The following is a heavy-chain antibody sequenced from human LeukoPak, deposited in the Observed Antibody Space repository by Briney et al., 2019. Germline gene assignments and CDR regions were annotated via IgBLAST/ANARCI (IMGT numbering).Heavy chain of an antibody. CDR1: GFTFSDYY. CDR3: ARDVLSYASPFDP. Sequence: GGSLRLSCAASGFTFSDYYMSWIRQAPGKGLEWVSYISSSGSTIYYADSVKGRFTISRDNAKNSLYLEMNSLRAEDTAVYYCARDVLSYASPFDPWGHGTLVTVSS. CDR2: ISSSGSTI. J-gene: IGHJ5*02. D-gene: IGHD2-2*01. V-gene: IGHV3-11*01.